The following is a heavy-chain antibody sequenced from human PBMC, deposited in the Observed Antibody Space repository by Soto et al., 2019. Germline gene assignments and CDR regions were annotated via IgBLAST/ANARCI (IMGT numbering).Heavy chain of an antibody. D-gene: IGHD3-10*01. CDR1: GGSISSYY. V-gene: IGHV4-59*01. CDR2: IYYSGST. CDR3: ARGSYYGSGSYYNVLWFDP. J-gene: IGHJ5*02. Sequence: SETLSLTCTVSGGSISSYYWGWIRQPPGKGLEWTGYIYYSGSTNYNPSLKSRVTISVDTSKNQFSLKLSSVTAADTAVYYCARGSYYGSGSYYNVLWFDPWGQGTLVTVSS.